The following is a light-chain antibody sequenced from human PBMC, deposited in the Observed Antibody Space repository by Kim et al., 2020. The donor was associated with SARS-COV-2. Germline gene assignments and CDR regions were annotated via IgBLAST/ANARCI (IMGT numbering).Light chain of an antibody. J-gene: IGKJ2*01. CDR1: QSVNSNY. Sequence: EIVLTQSPGTLSLSPGERATLSCRASQSVNSNYLAWYQQKPNKAPRLLIYGASSRAPGIPDRFTGSESGTDFTLTISRLEPEDFAVYYCQQYGSSHTFGQGTKLEI. CDR3: QQYGSSHT. V-gene: IGKV3-20*01. CDR2: GAS.